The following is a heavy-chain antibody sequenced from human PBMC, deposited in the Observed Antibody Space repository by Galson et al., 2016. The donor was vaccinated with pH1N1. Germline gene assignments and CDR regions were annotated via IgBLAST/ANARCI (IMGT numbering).Heavy chain of an antibody. Sequence: SLRLSCAASGFIIRSNYMNWVRQAPGKGLEWVSILYDDGSTYYAESVKGRFTISRDNSKNMLYLQMNSLRTEDMAVYYCARGVNVNLAEDWGQGTLVIVSS. J-gene: IGHJ4*02. V-gene: IGHV3-53*01. CDR3: ARGVNVNLAED. CDR1: GFIIRSNY. D-gene: IGHD3-16*01. CDR2: LYDDGST.